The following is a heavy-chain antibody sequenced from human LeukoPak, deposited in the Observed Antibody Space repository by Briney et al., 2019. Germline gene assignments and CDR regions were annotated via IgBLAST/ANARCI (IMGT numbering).Heavy chain of an antibody. CDR3: ARNAPGTYSSGNWYFDL. D-gene: IGHD6-19*01. J-gene: IGHJ2*01. Sequence: PSETLSLTCTVSGGSISSYYWSWIRQPPGKGLEWIGYIYYSGSTNYNPSLKSRVTISVDTSKNQFSLQLNSVTPEDTAVYYCARNAPGTYSSGNWYFDLWGRGTLVTVSS. V-gene: IGHV4-59*12. CDR1: GGSISSYY. CDR2: IYYSGST.